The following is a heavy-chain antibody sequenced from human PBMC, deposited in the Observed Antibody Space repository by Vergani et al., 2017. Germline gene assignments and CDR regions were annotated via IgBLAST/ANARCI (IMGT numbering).Heavy chain of an antibody. CDR3: SRVNTESNGHLYYYYYMDV. D-gene: IGHD2-8*01. CDR1: GGSFTSYH. Sequence: QVQLQQWGGGLLKPSETLSLTCVVTGGSFTSYHWTWIRQSPGEGLEWVGDIDHTGRPDYNPSLKSRLTMSVDKSRILFSLTLNSVTATDTAIYFCSRVNTESNGHLYYYYYMDVWGQGTAVTVS. V-gene: IGHV4-34*01. J-gene: IGHJ6*03. CDR2: IDHTGRP.